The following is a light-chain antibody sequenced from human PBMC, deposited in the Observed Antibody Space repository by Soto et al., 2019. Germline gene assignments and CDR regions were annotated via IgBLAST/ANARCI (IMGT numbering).Light chain of an antibody. CDR1: SSDVGGFNY. Sequence: QSVLTQPPSASGSPGQSVTISCSGTSSDVGGFNYVSWYQQHPGRAPKVLIYEVNKRPSGVPDRFSGSKSGSTASLTVSGLQAEDEAEYYCSSYTSSSTYVFGTGTKVTVL. V-gene: IGLV2-8*01. J-gene: IGLJ1*01. CDR2: EVN. CDR3: SSYTSSSTYV.